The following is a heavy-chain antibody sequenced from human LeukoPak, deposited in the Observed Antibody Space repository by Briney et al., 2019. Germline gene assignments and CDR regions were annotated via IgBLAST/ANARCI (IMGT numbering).Heavy chain of an antibody. CDR3: ARDRSSSSGFDY. V-gene: IGHV4-59*12. J-gene: IGHJ4*02. Sequence: SETLSLTCTVSAGSISSYYWSWIRQPPGKGLEWIGYIYYSGSTNYNPSLKSRVTISVDTSKNQFSLKLSSVTAADTAVYYCARDRSSSSGFDYWGQGTLVTVSS. D-gene: IGHD6-6*01. CDR2: IYYSGST. CDR1: AGSISSYY.